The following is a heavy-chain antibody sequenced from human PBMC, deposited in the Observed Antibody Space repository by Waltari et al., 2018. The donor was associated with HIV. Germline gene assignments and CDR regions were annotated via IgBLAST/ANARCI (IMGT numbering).Heavy chain of an antibody. D-gene: IGHD6-13*01. V-gene: IGHV3-49*04. J-gene: IGHJ4*02. Sequence: EVQLVESGGGLVQPGRSLPLSCKASGFTLGVYAMSWVRQAPGRGLEVVGFTRSKTYGGTTEYAASVKGRFTISRDDSKSIAYLQMNSLKSEDTAVYYCSRVGAAAAVTLDYWGQGTLVTVSS. CDR3: SRVGAAAAVTLDY. CDR1: GFTLGVYA. CDR2: TRSKTYGGTT.